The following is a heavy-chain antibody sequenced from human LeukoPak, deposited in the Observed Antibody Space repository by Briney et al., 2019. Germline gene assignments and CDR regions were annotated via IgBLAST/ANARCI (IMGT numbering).Heavy chain of an antibody. V-gene: IGHV3-64D*06. Sequence: GGSLRLSCSASGFTFNNYAMYWVRQAPGKELEQVSITHGNGGDTYYADSVKGRFTISRDYSKNTLYLQLSSLRVEDTAVYYCVRDNYGMDVWGQGTTVTVSS. CDR3: VRDNYGMDV. CDR1: GFTFNNYA. D-gene: IGHD2-15*01. CDR2: THGNGGDT. J-gene: IGHJ6*02.